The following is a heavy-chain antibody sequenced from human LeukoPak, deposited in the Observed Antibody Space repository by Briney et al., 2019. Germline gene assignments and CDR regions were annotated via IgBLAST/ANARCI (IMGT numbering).Heavy chain of an antibody. J-gene: IGHJ4*02. D-gene: IGHD2-21*01. Sequence: GGSLRLSCEGSGFNFGGYSMSWVRQAPGKGPEWVSGILSGGGSTYYADAVKGRFTISRDNSRSTLFLQMNSLRAEDTAVYYCAKDAIYGDGYWEFDYWGQGTLVTVSS. V-gene: IGHV3-23*01. CDR1: GFNFGGYS. CDR2: ILSGGGST. CDR3: AKDAIYGDGYWEFDY.